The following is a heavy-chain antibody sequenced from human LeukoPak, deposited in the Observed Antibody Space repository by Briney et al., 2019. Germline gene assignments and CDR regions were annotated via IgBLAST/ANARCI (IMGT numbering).Heavy chain of an antibody. CDR1: GFTFSNYN. CDR2: ISDSGSAT. CDR3: AREGYDYGDGLDY. V-gene: IGHV3-48*02. Sequence: PGGSLRLSCAASGFTFSNYNMNWVRQAPGKGLEWVSYISDSGSATYYADSVKGRFTISRDNAKNSLSLQMTSLRDEDTGVYYCAREGYDYGDGLDYWGQGTLVTVSS. D-gene: IGHD4-17*01. J-gene: IGHJ4*02.